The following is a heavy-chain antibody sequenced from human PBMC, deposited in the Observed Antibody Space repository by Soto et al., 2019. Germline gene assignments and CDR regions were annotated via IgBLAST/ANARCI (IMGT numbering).Heavy chain of an antibody. CDR2: INPNSGVT. CDR1: GYTFSGYH. V-gene: IGHV1-2*02. CDR3: TIGGSSTLDF. J-gene: IGHJ4*02. Sequence: QVPLVQSGAEVTKPEASVKVSCKDSGYTFSGYHMHCVRQAPGQVPDWLGWINPNSGVTTIAQKFQGRVTDTRDTSINTAYMELSSLRSDDTAVYYCTIGGSSTLDFCGQGTLVNVAS. D-gene: IGHD6-13*01.